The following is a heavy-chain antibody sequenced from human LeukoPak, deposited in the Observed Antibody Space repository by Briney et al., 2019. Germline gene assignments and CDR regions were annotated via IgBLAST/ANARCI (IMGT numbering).Heavy chain of an antibody. CDR2: INSDGSST. J-gene: IGHJ3*02. D-gene: IGHD1-26*01. Sequence: GGSLRLSCAASGFTFSSYWMHWVRQAPGKGLVWVSRINSDGSSTSYADSVKGRFTISRDNAKNTLYLQMNSLRAEDTAEYYCASFVPGGVVPDAFDIWGQGTMVTVSS. CDR1: GFTFSSYW. V-gene: IGHV3-74*01. CDR3: ASFVPGGVVPDAFDI.